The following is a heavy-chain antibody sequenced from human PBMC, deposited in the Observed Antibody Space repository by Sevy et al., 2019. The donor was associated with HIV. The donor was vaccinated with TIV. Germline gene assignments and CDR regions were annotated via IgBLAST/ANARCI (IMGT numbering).Heavy chain of an antibody. V-gene: IGHV3-7*01. J-gene: IGHJ6*02. CDR1: GFTFSSYW. CDR3: ARVRCSSTSCFIYYYYYGMDV. D-gene: IGHD2-2*01. CDR2: IKQDGSEK. Sequence: GGSLRLSCAASGFTFSSYWMSWVRQAPGKGLEWVANIKQDGSEKYYVDSVKGRFTISRDNAKNSLYLQMNSLRAEETAVYYCARVRCSSTSCFIYYYYYGMDVWGHGTTVTVSS.